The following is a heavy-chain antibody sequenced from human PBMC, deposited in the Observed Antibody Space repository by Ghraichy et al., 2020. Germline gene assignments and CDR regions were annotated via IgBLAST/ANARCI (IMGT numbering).Heavy chain of an antibody. J-gene: IGHJ4*02. CDR2: ISSNGGST. D-gene: IGHD5-24*01. CDR1: GFTISSYA. V-gene: IGHV3-64D*06. Sequence: GGSLRLSCSVSGFTISSYAMHWVRQAPGKGLEYVSSISSNGGSTYYADSVKVRFTISRDNSKNTLYLQMRSLRPDDTAMYYCVKDREINYWGQGTLVTVSS. CDR3: VKDREINY.